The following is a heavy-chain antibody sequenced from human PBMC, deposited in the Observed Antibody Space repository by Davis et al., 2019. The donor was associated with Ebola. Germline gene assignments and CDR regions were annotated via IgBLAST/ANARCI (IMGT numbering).Heavy chain of an antibody. CDR2: IYPGDSDT. D-gene: IGHD3-22*01. J-gene: IGHJ4*02. V-gene: IGHV5-51*01. Sequence: GESLKISCKGSGYSFTSYWIGWVRQMPGKGLEWMGIIYPGDSDTRYSPSFQGQVTISADKSISTAYLQWSSLKASDTAMYYCARRRGHYYDSGGYQYYFDYWGQGTLVTVSS. CDR3: ARRRGHYYDSGGYQYYFDY. CDR1: GYSFTSYW.